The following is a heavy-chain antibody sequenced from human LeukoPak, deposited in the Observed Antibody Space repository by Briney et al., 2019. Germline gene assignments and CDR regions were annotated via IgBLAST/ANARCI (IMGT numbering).Heavy chain of an antibody. CDR2: ITSKPSSDTT. CDR3: IRQDCSGGSCSYVDY. Sequence: PGGSLRLSCAASGFDFSGFYMHWVRQATGKGLEWVGLITSKPSSDTTVYAASVKGRFTISRDDSKNTAYLQMNSLKAEDTAVYYCIRQDCSGGSCSYVDYWGQGTLVTVSS. D-gene: IGHD2-15*01. J-gene: IGHJ4*02. CDR1: GFDFSGFY. V-gene: IGHV3-73*01.